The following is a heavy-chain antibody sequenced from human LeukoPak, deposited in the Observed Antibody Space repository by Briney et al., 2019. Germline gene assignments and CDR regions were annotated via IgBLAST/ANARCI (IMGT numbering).Heavy chain of an antibody. CDR2: ISSSSSYI. D-gene: IGHD1-26*01. CDR3: ARKDGIVGAPDAFDI. V-gene: IGHV3-21*01. CDR1: GLTFSSYS. Sequence: GGSLRLSCAASGLTFSSYSMNCVRQAPGKGLEWVSSISSSSSYIYYADSVKGRFTISRDNAKNSLYLQMNSLRAEDTAVYYCARKDGIVGAPDAFDIWGQGTMVTVSS. J-gene: IGHJ3*02.